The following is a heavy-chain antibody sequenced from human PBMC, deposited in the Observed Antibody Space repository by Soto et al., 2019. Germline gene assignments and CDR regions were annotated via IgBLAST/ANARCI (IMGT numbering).Heavy chain of an antibody. CDR2: IYYSGST. CDR3: ARDPRSYDFWSGYPYYYYYGMDV. V-gene: IGHV4-30-4*01. CDR1: GGSISSGDYY. D-gene: IGHD3-3*01. Sequence: SETLSLTCTVSGGSISSGDYYWSWIRQPPGKGLEWIGYIYYSGSTYYNPSLKSRVTISVDTSKNQFSLKLSSVTAADTAVYYCARDPRSYDFWSGYPYYYYYGMDVWGQGTTVTVSS. J-gene: IGHJ6*02.